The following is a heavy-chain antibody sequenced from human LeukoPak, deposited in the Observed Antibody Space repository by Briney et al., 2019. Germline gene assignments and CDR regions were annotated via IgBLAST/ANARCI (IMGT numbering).Heavy chain of an antibody. CDR2: IYYSGST. CDR1: GGSISSSSYY. D-gene: IGHD3-3*01. V-gene: IGHV4-39*07. J-gene: IGHJ1*01. CDR3: ARDALYRPYYDFWSGYPGLSDGVEYFQH. Sequence: SETLSLTCTVSGGSISSSSYYWGWIRQPPGKGLEWIGSIYYSGSTYYNPSLKSRVTISVDTSKNQFSLKLSSVTAADTAVYYCARDALYRPYYDFWSGYPGLSDGVEYFQHWGQGTLVTVSS.